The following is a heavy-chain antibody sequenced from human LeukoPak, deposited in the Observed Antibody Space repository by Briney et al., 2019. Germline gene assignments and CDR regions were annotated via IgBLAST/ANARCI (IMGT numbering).Heavy chain of an antibody. J-gene: IGHJ4*02. CDR1: GFTFNSYV. CDR2: ITGSGGGT. D-gene: IGHD4-17*01. CDR3: AKHGSTVTTGVY. V-gene: IGHV3-23*01. Sequence: GGSLRLSCAASGFTFNSYVMSWVRQAPGKGLERVSGITGSGGGTYYADSLKGRFTISRDNSKNTLYLQMNSLKVEDTAVYYCAKHGSTVTTGVYWGQGTLVTVSS.